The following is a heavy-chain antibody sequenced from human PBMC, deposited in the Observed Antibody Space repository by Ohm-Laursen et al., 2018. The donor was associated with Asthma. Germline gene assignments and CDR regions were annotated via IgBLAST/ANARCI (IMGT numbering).Heavy chain of an antibody. CDR2: ISASAGTM. V-gene: IGHV3-11*01. CDR3: ARGRSGGCYWGPCDFNSPLDV. J-gene: IGHJ6*02. CDR1: GITFSDSY. Sequence: LTLTCAASGITFSDSYMTWIRQAPGKGLEWISYISASAGTMYYADSVKGRFTISRDNAKKSLFLHMSSLRAEDTAVYYCARGRSGGCYWGPCDFNSPLDVWGQGTTVIVSS. D-gene: IGHD2-15*01.